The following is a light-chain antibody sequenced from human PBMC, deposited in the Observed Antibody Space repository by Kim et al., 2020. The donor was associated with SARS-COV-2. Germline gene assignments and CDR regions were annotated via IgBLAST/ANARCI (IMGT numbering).Light chain of an antibody. CDR3: SALDSSLPNWV. J-gene: IGLJ3*02. V-gene: IGLV10-54*02. CDR2: RNN. Sequence: QAGLTQPPSVSKGLRQTATLTCTGNSNIVGNQGAAWLQQHQGHPPKLLSYRNNNRPSGISERFSASRSGNTASLTITGLQPEDEADYYCSALDSSLPNWVFGGGTKLTVL. CDR1: SNIVGNQG.